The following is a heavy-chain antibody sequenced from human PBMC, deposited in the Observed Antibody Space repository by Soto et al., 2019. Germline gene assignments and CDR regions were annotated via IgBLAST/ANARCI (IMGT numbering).Heavy chain of an antibody. V-gene: IGHV3-23*01. Sequence: GGSLRLSCVASGLTFGSRAMSWVRQSPGEGLEWVSTSTDTGGDAKYVGSVRGRFAISRDNSKNTLYLQMSALRAEDSAIYFCVRGSKDSYPGSRIFDFWGRGTLVTVSS. J-gene: IGHJ4*02. D-gene: IGHD3-10*01. CDR2: STDTGGDA. CDR3: VRGSKDSYPGSRIFDF. CDR1: GLTFGSRA.